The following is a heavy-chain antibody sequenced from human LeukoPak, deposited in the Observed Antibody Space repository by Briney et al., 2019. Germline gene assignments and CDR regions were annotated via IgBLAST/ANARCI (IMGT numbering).Heavy chain of an antibody. Sequence: GVSLQISCKGSGYSFTSYWIGWVRPMPGKGLEWMGIIYPGDSDTRYSPSFQGQVTISADKSISTAYLQWSSLKASDTALYYCARRVVVPYLGLDYWGQGTLVTVSS. CDR3: ARRVVVPYLGLDY. V-gene: IGHV5-51*01. CDR2: IYPGDSDT. D-gene: IGHD3-22*01. CDR1: GYSFTSYW. J-gene: IGHJ4*02.